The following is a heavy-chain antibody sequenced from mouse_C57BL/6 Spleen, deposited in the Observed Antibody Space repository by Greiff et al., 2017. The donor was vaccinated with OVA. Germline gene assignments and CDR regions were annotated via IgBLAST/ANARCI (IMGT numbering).Heavy chain of an antibody. V-gene: IGHV5-16*01. CDR3: AREGLATGAMDY. Sequence: EVMLVESEGGLVQPGSSMKLSCTASGFTFSDYYMAWVRQVPEKGLEWVANINYDGSSTYYLDSLKSRFIISRDNAKNILYLQMSSLKSEDTATYYCAREGLATGAMDYWGQGTSVTVSS. J-gene: IGHJ4*01. CDR2: INYDGSST. CDR1: GFTFSDYY. D-gene: IGHD6-1*01.